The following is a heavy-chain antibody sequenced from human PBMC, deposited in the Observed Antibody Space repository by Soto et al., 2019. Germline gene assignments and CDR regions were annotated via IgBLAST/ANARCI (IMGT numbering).Heavy chain of an antibody. CDR3: VSQRTSVLTQAYFDY. D-gene: IGHD2-8*01. J-gene: IGHJ4*02. CDR1: GLSVSISDYY. CDR2: VYYRGRS. Sequence: IRSLTCPLFGLSVSISDYYWGWHRPSPGKGLWWNGSVYYRGRSYSQSSVKSRVTISVDTSKNQFSLNLSSVPASDTAVYFCVSQRTSVLTQAYFDYWGPGPLVNVSA. V-gene: IGHV4-39*01.